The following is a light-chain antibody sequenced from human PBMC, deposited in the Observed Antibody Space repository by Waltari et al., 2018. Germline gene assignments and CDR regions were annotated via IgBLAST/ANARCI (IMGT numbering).Light chain of an antibody. CDR1: SSDIGGYNY. Sequence: QSALTQPASVSGSPGQSITISCIGTSSDIGGYNYVSWYQQHPGKAPKVMFYNVNNRPYGVSDRFSGSKSGNTASLTISGLQAEDEADYYCCSYAGGTTYVFGTGTKVTVL. V-gene: IGLV2-14*03. J-gene: IGLJ1*01. CDR2: NVN. CDR3: CSYAGGTTYV.